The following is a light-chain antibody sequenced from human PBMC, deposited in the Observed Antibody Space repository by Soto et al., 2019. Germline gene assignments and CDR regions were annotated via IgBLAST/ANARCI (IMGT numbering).Light chain of an antibody. CDR2: GAS. Sequence: ENVLTQSPGTLSLSPGERATLSCRASQSVSSSYLAWYKQKPGQAPRLLIYGASSRATGIPDRFSGSGSGTDFTLTIRGLEPEDFAVYYCQQYGTSLTVGGGTKVDIK. CDR3: QQYGTSLT. J-gene: IGKJ4*01. V-gene: IGKV3-20*01. CDR1: QSVSSSY.